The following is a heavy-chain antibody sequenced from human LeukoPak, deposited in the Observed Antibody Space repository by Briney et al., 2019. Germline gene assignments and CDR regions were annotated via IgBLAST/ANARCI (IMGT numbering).Heavy chain of an antibody. CDR2: INSDGSSI. D-gene: IGHD5-12*01. CDR1: GXTFSSYW. V-gene: IGHV3-74*03. Sequence: GGSXXLSCAASGXTFSSYWMHWVRQAPGKGLVWVSRINSDGSSITYADSVKGRFTISRDNAKNTLYLQMNSLRVEDTAVYYCAREGRVSGYDFDCWGQGTLVTVSS. J-gene: IGHJ4*02. CDR3: AREGRVSGYDFDC.